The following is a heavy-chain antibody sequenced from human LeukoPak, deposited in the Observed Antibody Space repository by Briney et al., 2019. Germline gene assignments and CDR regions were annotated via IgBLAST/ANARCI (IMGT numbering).Heavy chain of an antibody. CDR2: IYPDDSDT. J-gene: IGHJ5*02. D-gene: IGHD2-15*01. Sequence: GESLKISCRGSGYTFENHWIAWVRQLPGQGLEWMGIIYPDDSDTTYSPSFEGQVPISVDKSINTAYLHWNSLEASDTAIYYCGKQGGEGAGSLGMDPWGKGTLIIVAA. CDR3: GKQGGEGAGSLGMDP. CDR1: GYTFENHW. V-gene: IGHV5-51*01.